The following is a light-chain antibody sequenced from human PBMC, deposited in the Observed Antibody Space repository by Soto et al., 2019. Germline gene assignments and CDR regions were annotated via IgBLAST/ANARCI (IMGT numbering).Light chain of an antibody. CDR3: QQYNKWPLT. J-gene: IGKJ1*01. CDR1: QSVSSN. V-gene: IGKV3-15*01. CDR2: AVS. Sequence: EIMMTQSPGTLSASPGERATLSCRASQSVSSNLAWYQQKPGQAPRLLIYAVSTRATGIPARFSGSGSGTEFTLTISSLQSEDFAVYYGQQYNKWPLTFGQGPKVEIK.